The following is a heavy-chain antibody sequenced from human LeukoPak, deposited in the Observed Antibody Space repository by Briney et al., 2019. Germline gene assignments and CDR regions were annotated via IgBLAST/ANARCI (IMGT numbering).Heavy chain of an antibody. J-gene: IGHJ4*02. V-gene: IGHV3-23*01. CDR1: GFTLSSYA. D-gene: IGHD1-26*01. CDR3: ANKVGATGIGLL. CDR2: ISGSGGST. Sequence: PGGFLRLSCAASGFTLSSYAMSWVRQAPGKGLEWVSAISGSGGSTYYADSVKGRFTISRDNSKNTLYLQMNSLRAEDTAVYYCANKVGATGIGLLWGQGTLVTVSS.